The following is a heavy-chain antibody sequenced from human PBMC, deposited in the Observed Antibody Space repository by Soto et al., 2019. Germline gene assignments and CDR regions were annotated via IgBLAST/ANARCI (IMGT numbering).Heavy chain of an antibody. CDR3: ERSPAYGDYANLDT. CDR1: GDPVSKYY. CDR2: IHSTRSP. D-gene: IGHD4-17*01. J-gene: IGHJ5*02. V-gene: IGHV4-4*07. Sequence: QVQLQDSRPGLVKPSETLSLTGTVSGDPVSKYYWNWIRQPAGKALAWIGRIHSTRSPNYNPSLKRRVTTSDDKSTTHFSLRPNLTSVTAADTAVNDFERSPAYGDYANLDTWGQGTLVSVSS.